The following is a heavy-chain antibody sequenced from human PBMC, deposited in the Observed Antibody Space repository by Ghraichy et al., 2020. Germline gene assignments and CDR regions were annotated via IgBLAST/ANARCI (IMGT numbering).Heavy chain of an antibody. CDR1: GGSISSSTYF. D-gene: IGHD6-13*01. J-gene: IGHJ5*02. Sequence: SETLSLTCTVSGGSISSSTYFWAWIRQPPGKGLEWIGSIYNTANTYYNPSLKSRVTISADTSKNQFSLKLSPVTAADTAVYYCARPYSSSRNWFDPWGPGTLVTVSS. CDR3: ARPYSSSRNWFDP. CDR2: IYNTANT. V-gene: IGHV4-39*01.